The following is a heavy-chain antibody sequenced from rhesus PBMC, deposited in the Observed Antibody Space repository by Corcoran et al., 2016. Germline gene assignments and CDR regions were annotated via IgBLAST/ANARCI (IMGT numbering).Heavy chain of an antibody. CDR2: ISGRSGST. V-gene: IGHV4-65*01. J-gene: IGHJ4*01. CDR3: ARDTVTKGFDY. Sequence: QVQLQESGPGLVKPSETLSLTCAVSGGSVSSSNWWSWIRQPPGKGLEWIGYISGRSGSTYYNPSLNSRVTISTDTSKNQFSLKLSSVTAADTAVYYCARDTVTKGFDYWGQGVLVTVSS. D-gene: IGHD4-23*01. CDR1: GGSVSSSNW.